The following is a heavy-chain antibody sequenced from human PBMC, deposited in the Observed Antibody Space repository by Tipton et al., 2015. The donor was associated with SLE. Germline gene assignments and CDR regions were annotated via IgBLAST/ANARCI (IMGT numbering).Heavy chain of an antibody. CDR2: IYYSGST. CDR3: AKAMG. CDR1: GGAVTTGGFY. V-gene: IGHV4-31*03. Sequence: TLSLTCTVSGGAVTTGGFYWSWIRQHPGKGLEWIGHIYYSGSTDYNPSLKSRVTISVDTSKNQFSLKLNSVTAADTAVYYCAKAMGWGQGTLVTVSS. J-gene: IGHJ4*02.